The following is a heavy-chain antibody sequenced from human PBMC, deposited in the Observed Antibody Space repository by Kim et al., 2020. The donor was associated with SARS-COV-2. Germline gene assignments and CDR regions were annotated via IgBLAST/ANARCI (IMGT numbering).Heavy chain of an antibody. Sequence: SETLSLTCAVSGGSISSGGYSWSWIRQPPGKGLEWIGYIYHSGSTYYNPSLKSRVTISVDRSKNQFSLKLSSVTAADTAVYYCASTYCGGDCHFDYWGQGTLVTVSS. J-gene: IGHJ4*02. V-gene: IGHV4-30-2*01. CDR1: GGSISSGGYS. CDR2: IYHSGST. CDR3: ASTYCGGDCHFDY. D-gene: IGHD2-21*01.